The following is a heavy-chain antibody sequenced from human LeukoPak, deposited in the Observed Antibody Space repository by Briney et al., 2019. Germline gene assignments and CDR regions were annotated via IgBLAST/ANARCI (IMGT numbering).Heavy chain of an antibody. CDR1: GFTFSTYG. CDR3: GKECSSTTCYP. CDR2: IRYDGSYQ. J-gene: IGHJ4*02. D-gene: IGHD2-2*01. V-gene: IGHV3-30*02. Sequence: TGGSLRLSCAASGFTFSTYGMHWVRQAPGKGLEWVAFIRYDGSYQYYADSVKGRFTISRDNTKNTLHLQMNSLRAEDTAIYYCGKECSSTTCYPWGQGTQVTVSS.